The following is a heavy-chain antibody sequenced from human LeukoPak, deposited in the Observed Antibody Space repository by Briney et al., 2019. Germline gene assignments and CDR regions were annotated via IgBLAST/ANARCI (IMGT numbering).Heavy chain of an antibody. V-gene: IGHV4-39*07. CDR2: IYYGGST. CDR3: ARSAWIQLWSDKYYFDY. CDR1: GDSISSSSYY. J-gene: IGHJ4*02. Sequence: KPSETLSLTCTVSGDSISSSSYYWGWIRQSPGKGLEWIGSIYYGGSTHYKSSLKSRVNISVDTSKNQFFLKLSSVTAADTAVYYCARSAWIQLWSDKYYFDYWGQGTLVTVSS. D-gene: IGHD5-18*01.